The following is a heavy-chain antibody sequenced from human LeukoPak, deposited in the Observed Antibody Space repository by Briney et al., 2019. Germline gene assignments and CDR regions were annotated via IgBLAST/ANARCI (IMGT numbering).Heavy chain of an antibody. CDR1: GFTFSSYG. CDR3: AKDYSSSNS. V-gene: IGHV3-30*18. J-gene: IGHJ4*02. CDR2: ISYDGSNK. Sequence: GGSLRLSCAASGFTFSSYGMHWVRQAPGKGLEWVAVISYDGSNKYYADPVKGRFTISRDNSKNTLYLQMNSLRAEDTAVYYCAKDYSSSNSWGQGTLVTVSS. D-gene: IGHD6-6*01.